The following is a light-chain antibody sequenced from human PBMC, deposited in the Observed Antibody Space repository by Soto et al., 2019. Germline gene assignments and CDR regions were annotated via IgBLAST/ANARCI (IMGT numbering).Light chain of an antibody. CDR2: EAS. CDR3: QQYEIYPFT. V-gene: IGKV1-5*01. Sequence: DIQMTQSPSTLSASVGDRVTITCRASQNINSWLAWYQQKPGKAPKLLIYEASRFETGVPARFSGSGSGTEFTLTISSLQPDDFAAYYCQQYEIYPFTFGQGTRLEIK. J-gene: IGKJ5*01. CDR1: QNINSW.